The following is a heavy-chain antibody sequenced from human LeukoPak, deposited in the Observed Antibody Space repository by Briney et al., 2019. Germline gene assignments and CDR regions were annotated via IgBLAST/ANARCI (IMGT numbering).Heavy chain of an antibody. CDR3: ARGKRYLDPRLFDY. J-gene: IGHJ4*02. CDR2: ISRSVSTI. V-gene: IGHV3-11*01. D-gene: IGHD3-9*01. CDR1: RFTFSDYY. Sequence: GGSLKLSCAASRFTFSDYYMSWIRQAPGKGLEGVSYISRSVSTIYYADAVKGRFTTSRDNAKNSLYLQMNSLRAEDTAVYYCARGKRYLDPRLFDYWGQGTLVTVSS.